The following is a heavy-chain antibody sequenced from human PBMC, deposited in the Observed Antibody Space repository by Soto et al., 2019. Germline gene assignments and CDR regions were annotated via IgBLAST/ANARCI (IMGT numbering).Heavy chain of an antibody. D-gene: IGHD6-13*01. CDR1: GGSFNSYT. V-gene: IGHV1-69*04. CDR2: IIPFANIA. J-gene: IGHJ4*02. CDR3: ARDKAVINAAIGMAY. Sequence: SVKVSCTASGGSFNSYTFNWVRQAPGQGLEWMGRIIPFANIANYAQAFQDRVTISADTSATTVYMELRSLTSDDTAVYYCARDKAVINAAIGMAYWGQGTLVTVSS.